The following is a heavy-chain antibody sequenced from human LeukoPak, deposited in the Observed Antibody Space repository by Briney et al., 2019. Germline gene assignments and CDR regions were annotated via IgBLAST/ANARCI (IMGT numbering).Heavy chain of an antibody. V-gene: IGHV1-2*02. CDR1: GYTFNGYY. CDR3: ARVYSGYDGFYYGMDV. CDR2: INPNSGGT. Sequence: ASVKVSCKASGYTFNGYYMHWVRQAPGQGLEWMGWINPNSGGTNYAQKFQGRVTMTRDTSISTAYMELSRLRFDDTAVYYCARVYSGYDGFYYGMDVWGQGTTVTVSS. J-gene: IGHJ6*02. D-gene: IGHD5-12*01.